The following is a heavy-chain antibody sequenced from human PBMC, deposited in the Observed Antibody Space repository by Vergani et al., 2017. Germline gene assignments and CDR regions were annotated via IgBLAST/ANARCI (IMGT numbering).Heavy chain of an antibody. D-gene: IGHD2-2*01. CDR3: AKVCGSTSCPYGGGAFDV. V-gene: IGHV3-23*01. Sequence: QLLESGGGLIQPGGSLRLSCAASGFTFNSYAMTWVRQAPGKGLEWVSGINNNGGSTYYADSVKGRFTISREKSKNTLYLQMTDLRAEDTATYYCAKVCGSTSCPYGGGAFDVWGHGTMVTVSS. J-gene: IGHJ3*01. CDR2: INNNGGST. CDR1: GFTFNSYA.